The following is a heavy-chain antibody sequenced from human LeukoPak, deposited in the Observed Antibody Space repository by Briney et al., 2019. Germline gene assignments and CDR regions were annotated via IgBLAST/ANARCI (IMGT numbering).Heavy chain of an antibody. V-gene: IGHV1-8*01. CDR2: MDPKSGNT. D-gene: IGHD6-19*01. Sequence: ASVRVSCKASGYTFTSYDINWVRQATGQGLEWMGWMDPKSGNTGYAQKFQGRVTMTRNTSISTAYMELSSLRSEDTAVYYCARGPGYSSGFYYYYYYMDVWGKGTTVTISS. CDR3: ARGPGYSSGFYYYYYYMDV. J-gene: IGHJ6*03. CDR1: GYTFTSYD.